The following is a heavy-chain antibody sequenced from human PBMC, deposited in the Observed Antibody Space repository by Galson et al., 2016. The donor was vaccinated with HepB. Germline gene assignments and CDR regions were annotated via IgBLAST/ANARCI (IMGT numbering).Heavy chain of an antibody. V-gene: IGHV3-30*03. Sequence: SLRLSCAASGFTFNNFGLHWVRQAPGKGLEWVSRISSDGIDKYYADSVKGRFTISRDNAKNSHYLQMNSLRAEDTAVYYCARVVAATSRPFYHGLDVWGQGTAVTVSS. D-gene: IGHD2-15*01. CDR1: GFTFNNFG. J-gene: IGHJ6*02. CDR3: ARVVAATSRPFYHGLDV. CDR2: ISSDGIDK.